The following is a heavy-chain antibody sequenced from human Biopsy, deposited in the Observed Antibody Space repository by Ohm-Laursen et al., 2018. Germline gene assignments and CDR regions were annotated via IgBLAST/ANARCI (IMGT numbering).Heavy chain of an antibody. CDR2: FAPENGRI. CDR1: GHSLTELS. V-gene: IGHV1-24*01. D-gene: IGHD1-1*01. Sequence: SVKVSCKVSGHSLTELSMHWVRQAPGQGLEWMGGFAPENGRIVYSQKFQGRVTMTEDTSTSTAYMEVWRLRSDDTAVYYCAADINVWNVNYWGQGTQVIVSS. J-gene: IGHJ4*02. CDR3: AADINVWNVNY.